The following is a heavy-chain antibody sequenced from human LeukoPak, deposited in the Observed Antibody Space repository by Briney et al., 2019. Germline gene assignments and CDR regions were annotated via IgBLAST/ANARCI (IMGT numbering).Heavy chain of an antibody. CDR2: ISYDGSNK. CDR1: GFIFSSFA. CDR3: AKDDYGGNGASAH. V-gene: IGHV3-30*04. J-gene: IGHJ4*02. D-gene: IGHD4-23*01. Sequence: GGSLRLSCTTSGFIFSSFAMHWVRQAPGKGLEWVAVISYDGSNKYYADSVKGRFTISRDNSKSTLYLQMNSLRAEDTAVYYCAKDDYGGNGASAHWGQGTLVTVSS.